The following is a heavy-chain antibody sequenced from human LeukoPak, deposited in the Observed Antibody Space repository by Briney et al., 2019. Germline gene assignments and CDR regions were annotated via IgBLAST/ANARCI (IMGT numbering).Heavy chain of an antibody. CDR1: GFTFSSYG. D-gene: IGHD3-10*01. Sequence: PGGSLRLSCAASGFTFSSYGVHWVRQAPGKGLEWVAFIRYDGSNKDYADSVKGRFTISRDNSKNTLYLQMNSLRAEDTAVYYCAKDTDKGNYYFDYWGQGTLVTVSS. V-gene: IGHV3-30*02. CDR3: AKDTDKGNYYFDY. CDR2: IRYDGSNK. J-gene: IGHJ4*02.